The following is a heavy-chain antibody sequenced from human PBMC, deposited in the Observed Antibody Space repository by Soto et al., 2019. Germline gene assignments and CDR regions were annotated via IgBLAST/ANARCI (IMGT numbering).Heavy chain of an antibody. D-gene: IGHD1-7*01. Sequence: SVKVSCKASGFTFTSSAVQWVRQARGQRLEWIGWIVVGSGNTNYAQKFQERVTITRDMSTSTAYMELSSLRSEDTAVYYCAAVLSRELELYYYYGMDVWGQGATVTVSS. CDR1: GFTFTSSA. V-gene: IGHV1-58*01. CDR3: AAVLSRELELYYYYGMDV. CDR2: IVVGSGNT. J-gene: IGHJ6*02.